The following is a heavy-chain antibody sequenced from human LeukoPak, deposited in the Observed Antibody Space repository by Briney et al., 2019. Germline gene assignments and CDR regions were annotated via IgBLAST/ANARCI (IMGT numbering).Heavy chain of an antibody. V-gene: IGHV4-39*01. J-gene: IGHJ2*01. CDR1: GGSINSRDYS. CDR3: ARLLVGAATGLWYFDL. D-gene: IGHD2-15*01. CDR2: ISYSGAT. Sequence: SETLSLTCTVSGGSINSRDYSWGWIRQPPGKGLEWIGSISYSGATYYNPSLRSRVTISVVTSKNQFSLRLRSVTAADTAIYYCARLLVGAATGLWYFDLWGRGTLVTVSS.